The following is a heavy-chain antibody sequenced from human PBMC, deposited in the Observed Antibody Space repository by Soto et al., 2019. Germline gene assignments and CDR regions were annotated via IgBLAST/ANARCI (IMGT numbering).Heavy chain of an antibody. CDR2: ISGSGGST. CDR1: GFTFSSYA. V-gene: IGHV3-23*01. J-gene: IGHJ4*02. CDR3: ARAPDGKQWLVCSFDY. Sequence: GGSLRLSCAASGFTFSSYAMRWVRQAPRKGLEWVSAISGSGGSTYYADSVKGRFTISRDNSKNTLYLQMNSLRAEDTAVYYCARAPDGKQWLVCSFDYWGQGTRVTVSS. D-gene: IGHD6-19*01.